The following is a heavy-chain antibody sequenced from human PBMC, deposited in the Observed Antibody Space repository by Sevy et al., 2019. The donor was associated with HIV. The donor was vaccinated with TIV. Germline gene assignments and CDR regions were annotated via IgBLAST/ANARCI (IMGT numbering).Heavy chain of an antibody. V-gene: IGHV3-7*01. J-gene: IGHJ4*02. CDR3: AIDSKADYNYGLEERMAY. D-gene: IGHD3-16*01. CDR1: GFTFSSYW. Sequence: GGSLRLSCAASGFTFSSYWMSWVRQAPGKGLEWVANINQDGSEKPYGDSVKGRVTISRDSSKNSLFLQVHSLRVEDTAVYYCAIDSKADYNYGLEERMAYWGQGTLVTVSS. CDR2: INQDGSEK.